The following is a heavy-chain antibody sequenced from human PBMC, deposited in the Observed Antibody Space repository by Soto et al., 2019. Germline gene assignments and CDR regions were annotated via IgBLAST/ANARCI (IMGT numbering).Heavy chain of an antibody. CDR2: IYHSGST. J-gene: IGHJ6*01. CDR3: ARGARMTTVTKGGAFDYYSYGMDV. Sequence: QVQLQESGPGLVKPSGTLSLTCAVSGGSISSSNWWSWVRQPPGKGLEWIGEIYHSGSTNYNPSLKRRVTISVDKSKNHFSLKLSSVAAADTAVYYCARGARMTTVTKGGAFDYYSYGMDVW. CDR1: GGSISSSNW. D-gene: IGHD4-17*01. V-gene: IGHV4-4*02.